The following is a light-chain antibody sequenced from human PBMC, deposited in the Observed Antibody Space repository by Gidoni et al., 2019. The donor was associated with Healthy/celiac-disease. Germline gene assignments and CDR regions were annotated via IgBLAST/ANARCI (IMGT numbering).Light chain of an antibody. CDR1: QSMSSY. CDR3: QQSYNTPVT. CDR2: AAS. Sequence: DSQMTQSPSSLSASVGDRVTITCRASQSMSSYLDWYQQKPGKAPKLLIYAASSLQRGVPSRFSGSGSGTDFTLTISSLQPEDFATYYCQQSYNTPVTFGQGTKLEIK. V-gene: IGKV1-39*01. J-gene: IGKJ2*01.